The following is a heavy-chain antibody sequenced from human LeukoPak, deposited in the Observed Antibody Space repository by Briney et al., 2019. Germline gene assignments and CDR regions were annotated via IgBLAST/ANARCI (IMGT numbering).Heavy chain of an antibody. V-gene: IGHV3-21*01. CDR2: ISSSSSYI. D-gene: IGHD3-10*01. J-gene: IGHJ5*02. CDR1: GFTFSSYS. Sequence: GGSLRLSCAASGFTFSSYSMNWVRQAPGKGLEWVSSISSSSSYIYYADSVKGRFTISRDNAKNSLYLQMNSLRAEDTAVYYCARGMLLWFGEFLNWFDPWGQGTLVTVSS. CDR3: ARGMLLWFGEFLNWFDP.